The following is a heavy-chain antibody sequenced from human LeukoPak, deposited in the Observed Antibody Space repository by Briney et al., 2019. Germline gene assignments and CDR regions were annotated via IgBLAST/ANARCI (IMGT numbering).Heavy chain of an antibody. CDR1: GYTFTSYY. CDR3: AREHRNDYYGSGSYDY. V-gene: IGHV1-46*01. J-gene: IGHJ4*02. D-gene: IGHD3-10*01. CDR2: INPSGGST. Sequence: ASVKVSCKASGYTFTSYYMHWVRQAPGQGLEWMGIINPSGGSTNYTQKFQGRVTMTRDMSTSTVYMELSSLRSEDTAVYYCAREHRNDYYGSGSYDYWGQGTLVTVSS.